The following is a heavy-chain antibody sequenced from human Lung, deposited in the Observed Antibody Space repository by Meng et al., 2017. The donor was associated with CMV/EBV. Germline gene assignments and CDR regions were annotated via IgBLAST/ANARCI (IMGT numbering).Heavy chain of an antibody. V-gene: IGHV3-33*06. D-gene: IGHD3-3*01. J-gene: IGHJ4*02. CDR3: AKGSTDFWSGYYIVS. Sequence: AASGFPFSNSAMHWVRQAPGKGLQWVALIWYDGSNEYYADSVKGRFTISRENSKNTLYLQMNGLRAEDTAVYYCAKGSTDFWSGYYIVSWXQGTLVTVSS. CDR2: IWYDGSNE. CDR1: GFPFSNSA.